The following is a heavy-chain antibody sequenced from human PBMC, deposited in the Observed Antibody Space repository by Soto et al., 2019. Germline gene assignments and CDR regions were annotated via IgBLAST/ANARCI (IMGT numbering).Heavy chain of an antibody. V-gene: IGHV1-2*02. CDR1: GYPFTGYY. J-gene: IGHJ4*02. CDR2: IHPNSGGT. D-gene: IGHD2-2*01. CDR3: ARTKAYCSSTSCYCRYLGAGEFDY. Sequence: QVQLVQSGAEVKNPGASVKVSCKASGYPFTGYYMHWVRQAPGQGLEWLGWIHPNSGGTNYAQKFQGRVTMTRDTSITTAYMELSRLRSDDTAVYYCARTKAYCSSTSCYCRYLGAGEFDYWGQGTLVTVSS.